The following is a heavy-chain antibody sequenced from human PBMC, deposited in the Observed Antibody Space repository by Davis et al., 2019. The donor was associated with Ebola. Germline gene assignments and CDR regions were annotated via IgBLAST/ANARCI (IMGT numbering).Heavy chain of an antibody. CDR1: GGSISSSNW. J-gene: IGHJ5*02. D-gene: IGHD1-1*01. Sequence: PSETLSLTCAVSGGSISSSNWWSWVRQPPGKGLEWIGEIYHSGSTNYNPSLKSRVTITVDKSKNQFSLKLSSVTAADTAVYYCARATGRTYSGGNVWNWNDSQWWFDPWGQGTLVTVSS. V-gene: IGHV4-4*02. CDR2: IYHSGST. CDR3: ARATGRTYSGGNVWNWNDSQWWFDP.